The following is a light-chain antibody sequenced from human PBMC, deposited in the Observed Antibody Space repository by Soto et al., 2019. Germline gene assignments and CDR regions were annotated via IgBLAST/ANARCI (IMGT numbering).Light chain of an antibody. CDR1: QSVSSSY. CDR2: GAS. CDR3: HQYGFSPRT. Sequence: ETVLTQSPGTLSLSPGERATLSCRASQSVSSSYLAWYQQKPGQAPRLLIYGASSRATGIADRFSGSGSGTDFTLTISRLEPEDFAVYYCHQYGFSPRTFGQGTKVEIK. J-gene: IGKJ1*01. V-gene: IGKV3-20*01.